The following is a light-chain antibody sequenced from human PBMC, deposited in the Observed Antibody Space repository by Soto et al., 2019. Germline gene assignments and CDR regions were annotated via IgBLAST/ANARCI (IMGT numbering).Light chain of an antibody. V-gene: IGLV2-14*01. J-gene: IGLJ1*01. CDR2: GVT. CDR1: SGDFGNYNY. CDR3: NSYTNTNTLPV. Sequence: QSALTQPASVSGSPGPSITISRTGDSGDFGNYNYVSWYQQHPGKAPQLLIFGVTNRPSGVSNRFSGSKSDNTASLTVSGLQADDEAEYYCNSYTNTNTLPVFGTGTKVTVL.